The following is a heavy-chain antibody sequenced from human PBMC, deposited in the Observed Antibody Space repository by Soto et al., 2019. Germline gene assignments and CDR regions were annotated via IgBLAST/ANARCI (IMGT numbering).Heavy chain of an antibody. CDR3: ARGALGHCSSTSCYTHYYYYGMDV. J-gene: IGHJ6*02. CDR1: GGTFSSYA. V-gene: IGHV1-69*01. Sequence: QVQLVQSWAEVKKPGSSVKVSCKASGGTFSSYAISWVRQSPGQGLEWMGGIIPIFGTANYAQKFQGRVTITADESTSTAYMELSSLRSEDTAVYYCARGALGHCSSTSCYTHYYYYGMDVWGQGTTVTVSS. CDR2: IIPIFGTA. D-gene: IGHD2-2*02.